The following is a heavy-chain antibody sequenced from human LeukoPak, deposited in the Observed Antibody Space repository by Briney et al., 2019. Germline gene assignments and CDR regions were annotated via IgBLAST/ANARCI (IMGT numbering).Heavy chain of an antibody. CDR1: GYTFTTYG. Sequence: ASVKVSCKASGYTFTTYGIGWVRQAPGQGFEWMGWINTYNGNTNYAHKFRGRVTMTTDTSTRTVYMEVRSLRSDDTAVYYCARDPADHGDLREDAHYYALDVWGQGTTVTVSS. CDR3: ARDPADHGDLREDAHYYALDV. D-gene: IGHD4-17*01. J-gene: IGHJ6*02. CDR2: INTYNGNT. V-gene: IGHV1-18*04.